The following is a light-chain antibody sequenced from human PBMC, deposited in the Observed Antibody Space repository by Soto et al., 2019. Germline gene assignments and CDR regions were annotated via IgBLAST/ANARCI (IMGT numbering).Light chain of an antibody. J-gene: IGLJ2*01. V-gene: IGLV2-14*01. Sequence: QSVLTQPASVSGSPGQSITISCTGTSSDVGGYNYVSWYQQHPGNAPKLMIYDVSNRPSGVSNRFSGSKSGNTASLTISGLQAEDEDDYYCSSYTSSSTLVFGGGTKVTVL. CDR2: DVS. CDR1: SSDVGGYNY. CDR3: SSYTSSSTLV.